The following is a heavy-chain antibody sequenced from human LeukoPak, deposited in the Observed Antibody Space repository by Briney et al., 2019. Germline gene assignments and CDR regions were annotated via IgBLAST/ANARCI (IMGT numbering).Heavy chain of an antibody. CDR1: GGSFSGYY. CDR2: IYNSGST. Sequence: ASETLSLTCAVYGGSFSGYYWSWIRQPPGKGLELIGYIYNSGSTKYNPSLKSRVTISVDTSKNQFSLKLSSVTAADTAVYYCARLVESGGEMATINFDIWGQGTMVTVSS. CDR3: ARLVESGGEMATINFDI. D-gene: IGHD5-24*01. J-gene: IGHJ3*02. V-gene: IGHV4-4*09.